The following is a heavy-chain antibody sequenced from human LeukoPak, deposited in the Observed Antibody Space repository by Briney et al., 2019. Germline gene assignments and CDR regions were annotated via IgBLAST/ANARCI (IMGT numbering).Heavy chain of an antibody. CDR3: AKASRFGYSYGPREYFYYMDV. Sequence: PGGSLRLSCAASGFTFSSYGMSWVRQAPGKGLEWVSTISGSGGSTYYADSVNGRFTVSRDNSKNTLYLQMNSLRAEDTAVYYCAKASRFGYSYGPREYFYYMDVWGKGTTVTISS. CDR2: ISGSGGST. CDR1: GFTFSSYG. V-gene: IGHV3-23*01. J-gene: IGHJ6*03. D-gene: IGHD5-18*01.